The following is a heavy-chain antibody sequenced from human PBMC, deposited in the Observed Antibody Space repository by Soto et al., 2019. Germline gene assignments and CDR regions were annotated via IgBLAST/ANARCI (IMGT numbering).Heavy chain of an antibody. D-gene: IGHD3-9*01. CDR2: VNHSGSP. J-gene: IGHJ5*02. V-gene: IGHV4-34*01. Sequence: QVQLQQWGAGLLKPSETLSLTCAVYGGSFSGYYWSWIRQPPGKGLEWIGEVNHSGSPNYNPSLKSRVTISVDTSKNQFSLKLSSVTAADTAVYYCARGWSGLVIIRFDPWGQGTLVTVSS. CDR3: ARGWSGLVIIRFDP. CDR1: GGSFSGYY.